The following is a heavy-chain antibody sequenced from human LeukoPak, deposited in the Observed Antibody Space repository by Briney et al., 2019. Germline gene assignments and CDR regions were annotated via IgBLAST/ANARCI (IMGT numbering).Heavy chain of an antibody. D-gene: IGHD1-26*01. CDR3: ARLDKSREYYHYFAY. V-gene: IGHV3-7*01. J-gene: IGHJ4*02. CDR2: ISFDGSTT. Sequence: GGSLRLSCAASKFTFNTYWLSWVSQAPGKGLEWVANISFDGSTTYYDDSVKGRFTISRDNAKNSLFLQMNCLRAEDTAIYYCARLDKSREYYHYFAYWGQGTLVTVSS. CDR1: KFTFNTYW.